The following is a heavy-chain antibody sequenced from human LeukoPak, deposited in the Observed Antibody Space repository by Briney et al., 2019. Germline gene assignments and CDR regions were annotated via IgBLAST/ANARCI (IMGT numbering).Heavy chain of an antibody. CDR3: ARSAFDYSTFFDY. CDR1: GYTFTSYG. CDR2: ISAYTGDT. Sequence: ASVKVSCKASGYTFTSYGISWVRQAPGQGLEWVGWISAYTGDTTFAQELQGRVTMTTDTSTSTAYMELRSLRSDDTAVYYCARSAFDYSTFFDYWGLGTLVTVSS. J-gene: IGHJ4*02. D-gene: IGHD2-15*01. V-gene: IGHV1-18*01.